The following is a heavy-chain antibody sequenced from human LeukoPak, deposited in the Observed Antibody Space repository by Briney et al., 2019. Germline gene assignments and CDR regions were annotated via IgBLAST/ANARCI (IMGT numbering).Heavy chain of an antibody. D-gene: IGHD4-23*01. CDR1: GDSISSYY. CDR3: ARESTPHYYYYGMDV. CDR2: IYYSGST. J-gene: IGHJ6*02. V-gene: IGHV4-59*01. Sequence: SETLSLTCTVSGDSISSYYWSWIRQPPGKGVEGVGYIYYSGSTNYNPSLKSRVTISVDTSKNQFSLKLSSVTAADTAVYYCARESTPHYYYYGMDVWGQGTTVTVSS.